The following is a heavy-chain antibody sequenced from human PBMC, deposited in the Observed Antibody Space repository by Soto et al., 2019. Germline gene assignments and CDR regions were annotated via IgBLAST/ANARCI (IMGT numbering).Heavy chain of an antibody. D-gene: IGHD6-19*01. Sequence: PGGSLRLSCAVSGFTFSNYWMHWVRQAPGKGLVWVSRINADGSSTSYADSVKGRFTISRDNAKNKLYLQMNSLRAEDTALYYCARSKGRMYSSGWPFDYWGQGTLVTVSS. CDR1: GFTFSNYW. J-gene: IGHJ4*02. V-gene: IGHV3-74*01. CDR3: ARSKGRMYSSGWPFDY. CDR2: INADGSST.